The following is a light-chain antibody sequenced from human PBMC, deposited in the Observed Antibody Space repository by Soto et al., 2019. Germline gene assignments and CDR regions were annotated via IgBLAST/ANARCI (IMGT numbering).Light chain of an antibody. CDR1: QSVSTY. J-gene: IGKJ1*01. Sequence: IVMPQSPATLSVSPGERATLSCGASQSVSTYLAWYQQRPGQAPRLLIYDASNRATGVPARFSGSGSGTDFTLTISDLEPADFGLYYCQQRLNWPPGFGQGTKVDIK. CDR3: QQRLNWPPG. CDR2: DAS. V-gene: IGKV3-11*01.